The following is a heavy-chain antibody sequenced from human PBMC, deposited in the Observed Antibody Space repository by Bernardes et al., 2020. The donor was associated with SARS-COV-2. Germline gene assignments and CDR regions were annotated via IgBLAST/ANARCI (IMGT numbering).Heavy chain of an antibody. D-gene: IGHD4-17*01. Sequence: GSLRLSCAASGFTFFNYWMSWVRQAPGKGLEWVTNIKPDGSEKYYLDSVKGRFTISRDNAKNSLYLQMNSLRAEDTAVYYCARDFPFYGGWVGLDVWGQGTTVTVSS. CDR1: GFTFFNYW. CDR2: IKPDGSEK. V-gene: IGHV3-7*01. J-gene: IGHJ6*02. CDR3: ARDFPFYGGWVGLDV.